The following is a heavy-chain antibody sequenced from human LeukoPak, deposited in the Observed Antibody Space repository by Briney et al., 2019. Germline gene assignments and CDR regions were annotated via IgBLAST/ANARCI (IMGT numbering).Heavy chain of an antibody. J-gene: IGHJ4*02. CDR2: TYYRSKLYI. CDR1: GDTVSRNTAS. V-gene: IGHV6-1*01. D-gene: IGHD6-19*01. Sequence: SQTLSLTCALSGDTVSRNTASWNWVRQSRSRGLEWLGRTYYRSKLYIDYAVSVKSRTTINPDTSNNHLSLQLISVIPEDTAVYYCARGGIGHTVAVFDLWGQGTQVTVSS. CDR3: ARGGIGHTVAVFDL.